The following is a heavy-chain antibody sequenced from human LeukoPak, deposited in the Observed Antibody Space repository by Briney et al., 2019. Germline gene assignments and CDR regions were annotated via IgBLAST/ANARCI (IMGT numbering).Heavy chain of an antibody. J-gene: IGHJ6*03. V-gene: IGHV4-38-2*02. D-gene: IGHD4-17*01. Sequence: PSETLSLTCSGSNYSLSNSLYWGWLRQPPGKGLEWIGSIYRSGSTFYNPSLKSRVTISLDTSKNQFSLKLGSVTAADTAVYFCARGTYGYYMDVWGKGTTVTVSS. CDR2: IYRSGST. CDR1: NYSLSNSLY. CDR3: ARGTYGYYMDV.